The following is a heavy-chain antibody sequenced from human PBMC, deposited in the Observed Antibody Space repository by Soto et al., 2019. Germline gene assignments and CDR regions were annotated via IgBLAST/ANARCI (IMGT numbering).Heavy chain of an antibody. CDR3: ATYYNGSGSYQGSDAFDI. Sequence: QVQLQESGPGLVKPSGTLSLTCAVSSGSISSNNWWSWVRQPPGKGLEWIGEDYHSGSTNYNPSLKSRVTISVDKSKNQFSLKLSSVTAADTAVYYCATYYNGSGSYQGSDAFDIWGQGTMVTVSS. D-gene: IGHD3-10*01. J-gene: IGHJ3*02. CDR2: DYHSGST. V-gene: IGHV4-4*02. CDR1: SGSISSNNW.